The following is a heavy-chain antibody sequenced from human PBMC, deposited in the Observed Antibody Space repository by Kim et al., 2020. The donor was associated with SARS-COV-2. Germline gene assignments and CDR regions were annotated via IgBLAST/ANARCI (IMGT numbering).Heavy chain of an antibody. D-gene: IGHD6-13*01. J-gene: IGHJ3*02. Sequence: GGSLRLSCAASGFTFSNAWMSWVRQAPGKGLEWVGRIKSKTDGGTTDYAAPVKGRFTISRDDSKNTLYLQMNSLKTEDTAVYYCTTDLPSSWYMGSYAFDIWGQGTMVTVSS. CDR3: TTDLPSSWYMGSYAFDI. V-gene: IGHV3-15*01. CDR1: GFTFSNAW. CDR2: IKSKTDGGTT.